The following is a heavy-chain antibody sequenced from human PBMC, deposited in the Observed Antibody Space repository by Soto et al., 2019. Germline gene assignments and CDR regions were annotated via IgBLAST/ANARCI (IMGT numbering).Heavy chain of an antibody. J-gene: IGHJ4*02. CDR3: ARNPRGQRWLKFAFDY. CDR1: GGTFSSYA. V-gene: IGHV1-69*01. D-gene: IGHD3-10*01. Sequence: QVQLVQSGAEVKKPGSSVKVSCQASGGTFSSYAISWVRQAPGQGLEWMGGIIPIFGTANYAQKFQGRVTITADESTSTAYMELSSLRSEDTAVYYCARNPRGQRWLKFAFDYWGQGTLVTVSS. CDR2: IIPIFGTA.